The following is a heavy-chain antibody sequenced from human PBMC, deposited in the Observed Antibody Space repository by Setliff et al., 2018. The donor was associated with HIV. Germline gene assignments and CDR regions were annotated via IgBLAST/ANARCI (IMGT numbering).Heavy chain of an antibody. D-gene: IGHD6-13*01. J-gene: IGHJ6*02. CDR3: ARDNSRWRDYYYYGMDV. CDR2: IKQEGREK. CDR1: GFTFSNYW. V-gene: IGHV3-7*01. Sequence: GGSLRLSCVASGFTFSNYWMSWVRQAPGKGLEWVANIKQEGREKYYVDSVKGRVTISRDNAKNSLYLQMNSLRAEDTAVYYCARDNSRWRDYYYYGMDVWGQGTTVTVSS.